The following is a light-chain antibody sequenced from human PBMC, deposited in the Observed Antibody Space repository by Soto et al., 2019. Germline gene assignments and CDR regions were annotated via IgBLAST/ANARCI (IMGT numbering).Light chain of an antibody. Sequence: EIVMTQSPATLSVSPGERATLSCRASQSVRSNLAWFQQKPGQAPRLLISGASTRATGIPARFSGTGSGTEFTLTISSLQSEDFAVYYCQQYNNWPRTFGQGIKVDIK. CDR1: QSVRSN. V-gene: IGKV3-15*01. CDR3: QQYNNWPRT. CDR2: GAS. J-gene: IGKJ1*01.